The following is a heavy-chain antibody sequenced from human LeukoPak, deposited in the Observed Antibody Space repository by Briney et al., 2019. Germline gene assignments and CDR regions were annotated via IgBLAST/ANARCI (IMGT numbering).Heavy chain of an antibody. V-gene: IGHV4-39*01. Sequence: SETLSLTCTVSGGSISSSSYYWGWIRQPPGKGLEWIGSIYYSGSTYYNPSLKSRVTISVDTSKNQFSLKLSSVTAADTAVYYCARLLLHIDYWGQGTLVTVSS. D-gene: IGHD1-26*01. CDR2: IYYSGST. CDR3: ARLLLHIDY. CDR1: GGSISSSSYY. J-gene: IGHJ4*02.